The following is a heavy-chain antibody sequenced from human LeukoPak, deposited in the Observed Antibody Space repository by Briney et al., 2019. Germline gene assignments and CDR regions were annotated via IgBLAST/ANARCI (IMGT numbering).Heavy chain of an antibody. CDR3: ARVLGPDTAMVNWFDP. V-gene: IGHV4-59*12. CDR1: GGSISSYY. CDR2: IYYSGST. Sequence: SETLSLTCTVSGGSISSYYWSWIRQPPGKGLEWIGYIYYSGSTNYNPSLKSRVTISVDTSKNQFSLKLSSVTAADTAVYYCARVLGPDTAMVNWFDPWGQGTLVTVSS. D-gene: IGHD5-18*01. J-gene: IGHJ5*02.